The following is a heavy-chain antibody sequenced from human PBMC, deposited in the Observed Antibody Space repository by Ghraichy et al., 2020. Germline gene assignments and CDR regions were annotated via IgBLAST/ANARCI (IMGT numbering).Heavy chain of an antibody. CDR1: GGSISSYY. Sequence: GSLSLTCTVSGGSISSYYWSWIRQPAGKGLEWIGRIYTSGSTNYNPSLKSRVTMSVDTSKNQFSLKLSSVTAADTAVYYCARADDSSGYYPRYFDLWGRGTLVTVSS. J-gene: IGHJ2*01. CDR3: ARADDSSGYYPRYFDL. CDR2: IYTSGST. D-gene: IGHD3-22*01. V-gene: IGHV4-4*07.